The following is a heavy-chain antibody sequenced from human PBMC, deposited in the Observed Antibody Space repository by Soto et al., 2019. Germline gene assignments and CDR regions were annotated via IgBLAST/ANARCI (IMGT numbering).Heavy chain of an antibody. J-gene: IGHJ6*03. CDR2: INHSGST. CDR3: ARGLPYYDFWSGYYSVSHYYDYLDV. D-gene: IGHD3-3*01. Sequence: QVQLQQWGAGLLKPSETLSLTCAVYGGSFSGYYWSWIRQPPGKGLEWIGEINHSGSTNYNPSLKSRVTISVDTSKNQFSLKLSSVTAADTAVYYCARGLPYYDFWSGYYSVSHYYDYLDVWGKGTTVTVSS. V-gene: IGHV4-34*01. CDR1: GGSFSGYY.